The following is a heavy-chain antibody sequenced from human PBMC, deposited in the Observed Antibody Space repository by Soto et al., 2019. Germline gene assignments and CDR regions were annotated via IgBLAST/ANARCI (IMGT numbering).Heavy chain of an antibody. J-gene: IGHJ5*02. Sequence: EVQLLHSGGGSVQPGGSLRLSCAASGLTFSNHAMTWVRQAPGKGLEWVSAISGGGGSTYYADSVKGRFTISRDNSKNTQYLQMNSLRAEDSAIYYCAKDLTRFDTWGQGTLVTVSS. CDR1: GLTFSNHA. V-gene: IGHV3-23*01. D-gene: IGHD2-2*01. CDR3: AKDLTRFDT. CDR2: ISGGGGST.